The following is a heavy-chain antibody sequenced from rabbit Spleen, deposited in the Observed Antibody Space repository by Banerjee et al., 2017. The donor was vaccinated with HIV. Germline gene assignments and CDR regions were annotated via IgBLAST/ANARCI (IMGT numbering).Heavy chain of an antibody. Sequence: HLKESGGGPVQHGGSLKLSCTASGFTLTSYYMNWVRQAPGKGLEWIVYIDPVFGITYYANWVNGRFSISRENAQNTVFLQMTRLTAADTATYFCARDGAGCCYFALWGPGTLVTVS. CDR2: IDPVFGIT. J-gene: IGHJ4*01. V-gene: IGHV1S7*01. D-gene: IGHD8-1*01. CDR3: ARDGAGCCYFAL. CDR1: GFTLTSYY.